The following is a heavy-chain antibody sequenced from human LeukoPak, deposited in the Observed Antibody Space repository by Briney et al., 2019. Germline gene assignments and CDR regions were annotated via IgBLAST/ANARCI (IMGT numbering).Heavy chain of an antibody. CDR3: TAAPRFTDFADS. CDR2: IKSETDGGTT. V-gene: IGHV3-15*07. Sequence: PGGSLRLSCAASGFTFSNAWMNWVRQAPGKGLEWVGRIKSETDGGTTDFPAHVKGRFSITREASKNTLYLQMNALRIDDTAVYFCTAAPRFTDFADSWGQGTLVTVST. CDR1: GFTFSNAW. J-gene: IGHJ4*02. D-gene: IGHD2-15*01.